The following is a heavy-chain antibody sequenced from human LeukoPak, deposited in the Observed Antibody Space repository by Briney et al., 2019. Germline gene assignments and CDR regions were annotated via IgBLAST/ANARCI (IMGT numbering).Heavy chain of an antibody. CDR1: GGSISSYY. V-gene: IGHV4-4*07. CDR2: IYTSGST. J-gene: IGHJ4*02. D-gene: IGHD3-22*01. CDR3: ARADYDSSGYYPDY. Sequence: SETLSLTCTVSGGSISSYYWSWIRQPAGKGLEWIGRIYTSGSTYYNPSLKSRVTISVDTSKNQFSLKLSSVTAADTAVYYCARADYDSSGYYPDYWGQGTLVTVSS.